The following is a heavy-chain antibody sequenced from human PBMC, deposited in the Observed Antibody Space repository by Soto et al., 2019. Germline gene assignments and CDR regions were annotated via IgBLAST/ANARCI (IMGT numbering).Heavy chain of an antibody. CDR1: GYTFTSYG. CDR3: ATVVITMVRGRLWFDP. D-gene: IGHD3-10*01. Sequence: GASVKVSCKASGYTFTSYGISWVRQAPGKGLEWMGGFDPEDGETIYAQKFQGRVTMTEDTSTDTAYMELSSLRSEDTAVYYCATVVITMVRGRLWFDPWGQGTLVTVSS. CDR2: FDPEDGET. V-gene: IGHV1-24*01. J-gene: IGHJ5*02.